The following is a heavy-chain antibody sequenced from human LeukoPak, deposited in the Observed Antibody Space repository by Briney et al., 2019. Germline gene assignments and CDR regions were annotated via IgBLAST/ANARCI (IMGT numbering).Heavy chain of an antibody. CDR2: IYTSGST. D-gene: IGHD3-10*01. Sequence: SETLSLTCTVSGDSISIGSYYWSWIRQPAGEGLEWIGRIYTSGSTNYNPSLKSRVTISVDTSKNQFSLKLSSVTAADTAVYYCARDRVRGSWFDPWGQGTLVTVSS. CDR1: GDSISIGSYY. CDR3: ARDRVRGSWFDP. J-gene: IGHJ5*02. V-gene: IGHV4-61*02.